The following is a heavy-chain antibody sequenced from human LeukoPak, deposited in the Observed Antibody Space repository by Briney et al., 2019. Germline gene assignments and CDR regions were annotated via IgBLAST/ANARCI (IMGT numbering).Heavy chain of an antibody. CDR2: MYYSGST. J-gene: IGHJ5*02. V-gene: IGHV4-30-4*01. CDR1: GGSISSGDYY. D-gene: IGHD3-22*01. Sequence: SETLSLTCTVSGGSISSGDYYWSWIRQPPGKGLEWIAYMYYSGSTYYNPSLKSRVTMSADTSKNQLSPKLSSVTAADTAVYYCARPYYYDSRIDHWGQGILVTVSS. CDR3: ARPYYYDSRIDH.